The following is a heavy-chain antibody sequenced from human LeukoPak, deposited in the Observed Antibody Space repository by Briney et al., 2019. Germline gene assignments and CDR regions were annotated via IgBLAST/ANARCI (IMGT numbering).Heavy chain of an antibody. D-gene: IGHD3-22*01. Sequence: GGSLRLSCAASGFTFSSYGMHWVRQAPGKGLEWVALIWYDGSNKYYADSVKGRFTISRDNSKNTLYLQMNSLRAEDTAVYYCAKDQKYYYDSSGYHWGQGTLVTVSS. CDR3: AKDQKYYYDSSGYH. CDR2: IWYDGSNK. CDR1: GFTFSSYG. V-gene: IGHV3-33*06. J-gene: IGHJ4*02.